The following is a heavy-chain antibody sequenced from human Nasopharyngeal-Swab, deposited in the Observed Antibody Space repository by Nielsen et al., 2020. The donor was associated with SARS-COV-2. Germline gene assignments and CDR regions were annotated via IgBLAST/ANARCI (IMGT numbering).Heavy chain of an antibody. V-gene: IGHV1-8*01. CDR3: ARVKVRRSGWFLVDYYYMDV. Sequence: WVRQAPGQGLEWMGWMNPNSGNTGYAQKFQGRVTMTRNTSISTAYMELSSLRSEDTAVYYCARVKVRRSGWFLVDYYYMDVWGKGTTVTVSS. CDR2: MNPNSGNT. J-gene: IGHJ6*03. D-gene: IGHD6-19*01.